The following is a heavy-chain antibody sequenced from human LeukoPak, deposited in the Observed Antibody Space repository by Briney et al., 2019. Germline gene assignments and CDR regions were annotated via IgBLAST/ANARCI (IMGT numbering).Heavy chain of an antibody. CDR1: GGSISSGGYY. V-gene: IGHV4-30-4*01. CDR3: ARVTTVTTSFHFDY. Sequence: PSETLSLTCTVSGGSISSGGYYWSWIRQPPGEGLEGIGYIYYSGSTYYHPSLKTRVTIPLHTSKNQFSLKLSSVTAADTAVYYCARVTTVTTSFHFDYWGQGTLVTVSS. D-gene: IGHD4-17*01. CDR2: IYYSGST. J-gene: IGHJ4*02.